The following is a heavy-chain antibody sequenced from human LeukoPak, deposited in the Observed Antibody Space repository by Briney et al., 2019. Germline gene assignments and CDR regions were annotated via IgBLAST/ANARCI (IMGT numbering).Heavy chain of an antibody. CDR1: GGSISSYY. D-gene: IGHD3-10*01. J-gene: IGHJ3*02. V-gene: IGHV4-4*07. Sequence: SETLSLTSPAPGGSISSYYWSWIRQPARQGLEWIGRIYTSGSTNYNPSLKSRVTMSVDTSKNQFSLKLSSVTAADTAVYYCARDRGDLLIWGQGTMVTVSS. CDR3: ARDRGDLLI. CDR2: IYTSGST.